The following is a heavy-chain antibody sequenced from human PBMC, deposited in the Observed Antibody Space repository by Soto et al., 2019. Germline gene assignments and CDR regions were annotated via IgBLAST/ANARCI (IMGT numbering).Heavy chain of an antibody. J-gene: IGHJ5*02. CDR1: GFIFTNAW. CDR2: IKSKSDGGTA. D-gene: IGHD2-21*01. CDR3: TTGVVGSSYNP. Sequence: EVQLVESGGGLVEPGGSLRLSCAASGFIFTNAWMNWVRQAPGKGLEWVGRIKSKSDGGTADYAAPVKGRFTMSRDDSKDTVDLQMSSLKTEDTDVYYCTTGVVGSSYNPWGQGTLVTVSS. V-gene: IGHV3-15*07.